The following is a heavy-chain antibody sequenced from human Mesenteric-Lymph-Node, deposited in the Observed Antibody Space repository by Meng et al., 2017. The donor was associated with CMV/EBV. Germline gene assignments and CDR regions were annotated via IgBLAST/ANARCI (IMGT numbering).Heavy chain of an antibody. J-gene: IGHJ4*02. CDR2: SYHSEGI. Sequence: SSGSSSSRHWWSWVRQLPGKGRECTGESYHSEGINYHPSLKIRVTMSVDKAKNKFTLRLTSVTAADTAVYYCERDLNNYGGNGGVDYWGQGTLVTVSS. CDR3: ERDLNNYGGNGGVDY. V-gene: IGHV4-4*02. CDR1: SGSSSSRHW. D-gene: IGHD4-23*01.